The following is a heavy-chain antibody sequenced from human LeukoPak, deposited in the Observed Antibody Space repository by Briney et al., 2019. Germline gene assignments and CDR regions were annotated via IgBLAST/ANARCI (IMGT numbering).Heavy chain of an antibody. D-gene: IGHD3-9*01. V-gene: IGHV3-23*01. CDR2: ISGSGGNT. Sequence: GGSLRLSCAASGFTFSSYAMSWVRQAPGKGLEWVSAISGSGGNTYSADSVKGRFTISRDNSKNTLYLQMNSLRAEDTAVYYCAKDYDISTGAGFDYWGQGTLVTVSS. J-gene: IGHJ4*02. CDR1: GFTFSSYA. CDR3: AKDYDISTGAGFDY.